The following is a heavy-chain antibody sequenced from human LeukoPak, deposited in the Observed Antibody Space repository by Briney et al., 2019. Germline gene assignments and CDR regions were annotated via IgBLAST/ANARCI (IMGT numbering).Heavy chain of an antibody. D-gene: IGHD6-19*01. CDR1: GFTFSSYS. J-gene: IGHJ4*02. CDR2: ISSSSSYI. V-gene: IGHV3-21*04. CDR3: ARASSGWYSEHFDY. Sequence: PGGSLRLSCAASGFTFSSYSMNWVRQAPGKGLEWVSSISSSSSYIYYADSVKGRFTISRDNAKNSLYLQMNSLRAEDTALYHCARASSGWYSEHFDYWGQGTLVTVSS.